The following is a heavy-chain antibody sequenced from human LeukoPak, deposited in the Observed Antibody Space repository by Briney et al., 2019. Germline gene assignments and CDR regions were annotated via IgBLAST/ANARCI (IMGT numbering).Heavy chain of an antibody. CDR2: IYTDGTTT. CDR1: GFTFNSYW. J-gene: IGHJ4*02. D-gene: IGHD2-2*01. CDR3: AKAAPRFVVVPAAYYFDY. V-gene: IGHV3-74*01. Sequence: GGSQRLSCAASGFTFNSYWMHWVRQAPGKGLVWVSRIYTDGTTTTYADSVKGRFTISRDNAKNTLYLQMNSLRAEDTAVYYCAKAAPRFVVVPAAYYFDYWGQGTLVTVSS.